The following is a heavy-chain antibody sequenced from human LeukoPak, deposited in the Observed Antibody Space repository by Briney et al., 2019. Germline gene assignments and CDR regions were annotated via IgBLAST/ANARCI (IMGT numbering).Heavy chain of an antibody. CDR3: ARDSYAFWSGYYQP. J-gene: IGHJ5*02. Sequence: GASVKVSCKASGYTFTGYYMHWVRQAPGQGLEWMGRINPNSGGTNYAQKFQGRVTMTRDTSISTAYMELSRLRSDDTAVYYCARDSYAFWSGYYQPWGQGTLVTVSS. CDR1: GYTFTGYY. D-gene: IGHD3-3*01. V-gene: IGHV1-2*06. CDR2: INPNSGGT.